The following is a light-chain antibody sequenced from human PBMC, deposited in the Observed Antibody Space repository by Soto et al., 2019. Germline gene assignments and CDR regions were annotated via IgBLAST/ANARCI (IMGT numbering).Light chain of an antibody. Sequence: QLVLTQSPSASASLGASVKLTCTLSSGHSSYAITWLQQQPEKGPRYLMKVNMDGSHSKGDGIPDRFSGSSSGTERYLTISILQSEDEAHYYCQTWGAGFRVFGGGTKVTVL. CDR2: VNMDGSH. V-gene: IGLV4-69*01. J-gene: IGLJ3*02. CDR3: QTWGAGFRV. CDR1: SGHSSYA.